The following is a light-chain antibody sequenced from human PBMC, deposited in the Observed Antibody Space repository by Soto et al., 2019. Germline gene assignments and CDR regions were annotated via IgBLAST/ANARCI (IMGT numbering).Light chain of an antibody. J-gene: IGKJ2*03. CDR1: QRISTS. Sequence: DIQLTQSPSSLSASVGDRVTIACRASQRISTSLNWYQQKPGKAPKLMIYAATTLQSGVPSRFNGSGSGAEFTLTNSSLQPEDSATYYCQQSYDTFYSFGQGTRVEIK. CDR3: QQSYDTFYS. V-gene: IGKV1-39*01. CDR2: AAT.